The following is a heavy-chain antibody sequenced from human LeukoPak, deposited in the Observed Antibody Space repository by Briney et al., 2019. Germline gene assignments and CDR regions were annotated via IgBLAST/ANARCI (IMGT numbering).Heavy chain of an antibody. CDR1: GGSFSGYY. J-gene: IGHJ4*02. V-gene: IGHV4-34*01. CDR3: ARTADIAYCGGDCYSD. Sequence: SETLSLTCAVYGGSFSGYYWSWIRQPPGKGREWIGEINHSGSTNYNPSLKSRVTISVDTSKNQFSLKLSSVTAADTAVYYCARTADIAYCGGDCYSDWGQGTLVTVSS. D-gene: IGHD2-21*02. CDR2: INHSGST.